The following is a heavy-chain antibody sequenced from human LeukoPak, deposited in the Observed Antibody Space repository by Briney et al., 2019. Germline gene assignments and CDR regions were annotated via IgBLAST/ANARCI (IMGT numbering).Heavy chain of an antibody. J-gene: IGHJ6*04. CDR3: AREVPAAGTRLGYYYWMDV. CDR2: ISAYNGNT. CDR1: GYTFTSYG. V-gene: IGHV1-18*01. D-gene: IGHD6-13*01. Sequence: AAVKVSCKASGYTFTSYGNSWLRQAPAQGLEWMGWISAYNGNTNYAQKLQGRVTITTDTSTSKTYMDLRRLRSDDTAVYDCAREVPAAGTRLGYYYWMDVWGKRTTVTVSS.